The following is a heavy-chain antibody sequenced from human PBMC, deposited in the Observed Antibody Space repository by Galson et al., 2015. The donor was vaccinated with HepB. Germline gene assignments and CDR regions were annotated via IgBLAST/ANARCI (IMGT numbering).Heavy chain of an antibody. CDR2: ISYDGSNK. CDR3: ARDGQPPQVTMIVVPYRGYYFDY. CDR1: GFTFSSYA. V-gene: IGHV3-30-3*01. J-gene: IGHJ4*02. Sequence: SLRLSCAASGFTFSSYAMHWVRQAPGKGLEWVAVISYDGSNKYYADSVKGRFTISRDNSKNTLYLQMNSLRAEDTAVYYCARDGQPPQVTMIVVPYRGYYFDYWGQGTLVTVSS. D-gene: IGHD3-22*01.